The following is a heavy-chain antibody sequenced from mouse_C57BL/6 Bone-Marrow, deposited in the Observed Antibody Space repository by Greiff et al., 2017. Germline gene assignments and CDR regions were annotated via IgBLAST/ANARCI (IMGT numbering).Heavy chain of an antibody. J-gene: IGHJ4*01. D-gene: IGHD1-1*01. V-gene: IGHV5-4*03. Sequence: EVMLVESGGGLVKPGGSLKLSCAASGFTFSSYAMSWVRQTPEKRLEWVATISDGGSYTYYPDNVKGRFTISRDNAKNNLYLQMSHLKSEDTAMYYCARGGHYYGSSYPYYAMDYWGQGTSVTVSS. CDR1: GFTFSSYA. CDR2: ISDGGSYT. CDR3: ARGGHYYGSSYPYYAMDY.